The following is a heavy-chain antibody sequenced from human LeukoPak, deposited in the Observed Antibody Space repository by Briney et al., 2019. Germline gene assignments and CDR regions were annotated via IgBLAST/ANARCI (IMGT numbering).Heavy chain of an antibody. CDR2: IKQDGSEK. Sequence: GGSLRLSCAASGFTFSSYWMSWVRQAPGKGLEWVANIKQDGSEKYYVDSVKGRFTISRDNAKNPLYLQMNSLRAEDTAVYYCATSSTRRHAFDIWCQGTMVTVSS. D-gene: IGHD2-2*01. CDR1: GFTFSSYW. CDR3: ATSSTRRHAFDI. J-gene: IGHJ3*02. V-gene: IGHV3-7*01.